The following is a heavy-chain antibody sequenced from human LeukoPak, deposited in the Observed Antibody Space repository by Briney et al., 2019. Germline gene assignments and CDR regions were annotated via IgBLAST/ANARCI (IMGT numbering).Heavy chain of an antibody. V-gene: IGHV3-23*01. Sequence: GGSLRLSCAVSGLRFSSYSMSWVRQASGKGLEWVSSISGSGGTIDYADSVKGRFTISRDNSKNTLYLQMNSLRADDTAVYYCAVSMIAFDFWGQGTLVTVSS. CDR2: ISGSGGTI. CDR3: AVSMIAFDF. CDR1: GLRFSSYS. J-gene: IGHJ4*02. D-gene: IGHD3-22*01.